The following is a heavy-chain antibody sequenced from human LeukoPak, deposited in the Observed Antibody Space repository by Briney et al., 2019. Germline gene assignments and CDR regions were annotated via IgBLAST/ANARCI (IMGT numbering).Heavy chain of an antibody. J-gene: IGHJ6*02. CDR2: IIPIFGTA. CDR1: GGTFSSYA. CDR3: ARRKNRYQLLTGGMDV. Sequence: GASVKVSCKASGGTFSSYAISWVRQAPGQGLEWMGGIIPIFGTANYAQKFQGRVTITADESTSTAYMELSSLRSEDTAVYYCARRKNRYQLLTGGMDVWGQGTTVTVSS. D-gene: IGHD2-2*01. V-gene: IGHV1-69*13.